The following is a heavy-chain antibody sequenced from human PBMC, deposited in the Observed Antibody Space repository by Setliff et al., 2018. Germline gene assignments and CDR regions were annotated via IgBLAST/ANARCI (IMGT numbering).Heavy chain of an antibody. Sequence: GASVKVSCKASGYTFTGYFMHWVRQAPGQGLEWMGWINPNSGGTNYAQKFQGWVTMTRDTSISTAYMEPSRLRSDDTAVYYCARRRYYYGSSGYRWGGFYFDYWGQGTLVTVSS. V-gene: IGHV1-2*04. CDR3: ARRRYYYGSSGYRWGGFYFDY. D-gene: IGHD3-22*01. J-gene: IGHJ4*02. CDR2: INPNSGGT. CDR1: GYTFTGYF.